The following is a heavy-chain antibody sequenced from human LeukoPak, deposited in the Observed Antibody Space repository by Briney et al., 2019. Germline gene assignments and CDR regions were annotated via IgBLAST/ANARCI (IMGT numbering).Heavy chain of an antibody. J-gene: IGHJ4*02. CDR3: ARDLRIAAAGRALDY. D-gene: IGHD6-13*01. Sequence: PGGSLRLSCAASGFTVSSNYMSWVRQAPGKGLEWVSVIYGGGSTYYADSVKGRFTISRDNSKNTLYLQMNSLRAEDTAVYYCARDLRIAAAGRALDYWGQGTLVTVSS. CDR2: IYGGGST. V-gene: IGHV3-66*02. CDR1: GFTVSSNY.